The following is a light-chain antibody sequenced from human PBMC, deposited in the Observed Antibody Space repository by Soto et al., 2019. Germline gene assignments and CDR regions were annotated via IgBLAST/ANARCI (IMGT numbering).Light chain of an antibody. J-gene: IGKJ4*01. Sequence: DIQLTQSPSFLSASVGDRVTISCRASQGISDYLAWYQQKPGKAPKLLIYGASTLQSGVPSRLSGSASGTEFTLTIRSLQPEDFTTYCCQQFNAYPLTFGGGTKLEIK. CDR3: QQFNAYPLT. CDR1: QGISDY. CDR2: GAS. V-gene: IGKV1-9*01.